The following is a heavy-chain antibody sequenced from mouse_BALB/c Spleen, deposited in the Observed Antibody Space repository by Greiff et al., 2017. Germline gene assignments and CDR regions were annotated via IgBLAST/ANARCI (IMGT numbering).Heavy chain of an antibody. V-gene: IGHV2-9*02. D-gene: IGHD1-1*01. CDR3: AGKHYYYASSHYAMDY. CDR2: IWAGGST. CDR1: GFSFTSYG. Sequence: QVQLKESGPGLVAPSQSLSITCAVSGFSFTSYGVHWVRQSPGKGLEWLAVIWAGGSTNYNSALMSRLSISKDNHKSQVFLKMNSLQTDDTAMFYCAGKHYYYASSHYAMDYRGQGTSVTVSS. J-gene: IGHJ4*01.